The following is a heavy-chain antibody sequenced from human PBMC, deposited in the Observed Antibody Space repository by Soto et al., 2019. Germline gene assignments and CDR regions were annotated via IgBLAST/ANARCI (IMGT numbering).Heavy chain of an antibody. Sequence: QVQLVESGGGVVQPGRSLRLSCAASGFTFSSYGMHWVRQAPGKGLEWVAVIDDGRNKYYADSVKGRFTISSDNSKNTLYLKMSRRGAEDTVVYYCGKQVWGGPMDVWGQGTTVTVSS. D-gene: IGHD3-16*01. CDR3: GKQVWGGPMDV. CDR2: IDDGRNK. J-gene: IGHJ6*02. V-gene: IGHV3-30*18. CDR1: GFTFSSYG.